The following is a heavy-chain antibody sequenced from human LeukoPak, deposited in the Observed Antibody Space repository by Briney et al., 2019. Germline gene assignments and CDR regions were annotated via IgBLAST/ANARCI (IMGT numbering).Heavy chain of an antibody. CDR2: IYWDDDK. CDR1: GFSLSTSGVG. Sequence: ESGPTLVNPTQTLTLTCTFSGFSLSTSGVGVGSIRQPPGKALEWLALIYWDDDKRYSPSLKSRLTITKDTSKNQVVLTMTNMDPVDTATYYCAHTRSYYYDSSGYYYQGSQYFDYWGQGTLVTVSS. V-gene: IGHV2-5*02. D-gene: IGHD3-22*01. CDR3: AHTRSYYYDSSGYYYQGSQYFDY. J-gene: IGHJ4*02.